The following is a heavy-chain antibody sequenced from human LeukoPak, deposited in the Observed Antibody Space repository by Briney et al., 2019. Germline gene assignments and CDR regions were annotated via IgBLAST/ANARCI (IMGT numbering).Heavy chain of an antibody. Sequence: SETLSLTCTVSGGSISSSSYYWGWIRQPPGKWLEWIGSIYYSGSTYYNPSLKSRVTISVDTSKNQFSLKLSSVTAADTAVYYCARREYYFDYWGQGTLVTVSS. CDR1: GGSISSSSYY. CDR3: ARREYYFDY. V-gene: IGHV4-39*01. CDR2: IYYSGST. J-gene: IGHJ4*02.